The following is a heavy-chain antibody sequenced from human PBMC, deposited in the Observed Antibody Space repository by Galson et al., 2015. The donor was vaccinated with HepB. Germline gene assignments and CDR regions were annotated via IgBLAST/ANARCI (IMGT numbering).Heavy chain of an antibody. D-gene: IGHD3-3*01. V-gene: IGHV3-30-3*01. J-gene: IGHJ5*02. CDR3: ARDVGPLGFWNGSDGLPRPLNWFDP. Sequence: SLRLSCAASGFTFSNYAIHWVRQAPGKRLEWLAVISHDGSNKDNADSVKGRFIVSRDNSKNTLFLQMNSLRTEDTAVYYCARDVGPLGFWNGSDGLPRPLNWFDPWGQGTLVTVSS. CDR2: ISHDGSNK. CDR1: GFTFSNYA.